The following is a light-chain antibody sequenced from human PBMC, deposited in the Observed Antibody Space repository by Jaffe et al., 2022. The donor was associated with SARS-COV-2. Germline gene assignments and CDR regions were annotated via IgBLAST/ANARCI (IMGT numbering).Light chain of an antibody. V-gene: IGKV3-20*01. CDR3: QQYDSSLLYT. J-gene: IGKJ2*01. CDR2: GAS. CDR1: QSISSGY. Sequence: EIVLTQSPGTLSLSPGERATLSCRASQSISSGYFAWYQQKPGQAPRLLIYGASNRATGVPDRFSGSGSGTDFTLTITRLEPEDFAVYYCQQYDSSLLYTFGQGTKLEIK.